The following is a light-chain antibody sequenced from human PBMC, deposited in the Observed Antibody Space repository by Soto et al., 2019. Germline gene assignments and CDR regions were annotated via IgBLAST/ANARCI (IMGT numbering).Light chain of an antibody. CDR2: GTS. Sequence: DIQLTQSPSSLSASVGDIVTITCRASQSISNSLNWYQQKPGKAPNLLIYGTSSLQNGVPSRFGGSGSGTDFTLIISSLQREDFATYYCQQSYSSSWTFGQGTKVDIK. J-gene: IGKJ1*01. CDR1: QSISNS. CDR3: QQSYSSSWT. V-gene: IGKV1-39*01.